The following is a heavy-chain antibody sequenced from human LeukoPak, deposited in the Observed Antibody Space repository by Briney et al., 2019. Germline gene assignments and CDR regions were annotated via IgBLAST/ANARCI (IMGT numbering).Heavy chain of an antibody. CDR1: GFTFSTYS. CDR3: AREPTSMGSDY. V-gene: IGHV3-21*01. CDR2: ISDSSTYI. J-gene: IGHJ4*02. D-gene: IGHD5-18*01. Sequence: GGSLTLSCTASGFTFSTYSMPWVRQAPGKGLEWVSSISDSSTYIYYTDSVKGRFSISRDNAKNSLYLQMNSLRADDVAVYYCAREPTSMGSDYWGQGTLVTVSS.